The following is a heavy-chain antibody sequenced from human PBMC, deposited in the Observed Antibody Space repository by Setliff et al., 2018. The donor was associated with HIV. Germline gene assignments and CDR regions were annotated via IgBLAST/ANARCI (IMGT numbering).Heavy chain of an antibody. Sequence: ASVKVSCKSSGYTFTGYAMHWVRQAPGQRLEWMGWINAGNGNTIYSQKFQGRVTITRDTSASTAYMELSSLRSDDTAVYYCARTEAYNNYEDYWGQGTQVTVSS. CDR1: GYTFTGYA. J-gene: IGHJ4*02. V-gene: IGHV1-3*01. CDR2: INAGNGNT. D-gene: IGHD3-10*01. CDR3: ARTEAYNNYEDY.